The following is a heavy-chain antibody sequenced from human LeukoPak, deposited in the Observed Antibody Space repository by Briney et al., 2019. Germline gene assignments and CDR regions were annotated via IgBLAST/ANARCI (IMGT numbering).Heavy chain of an antibody. CDR3: ARGPGYSYGRYYYYYYGMDV. D-gene: IGHD5-18*01. CDR1: GYTVTSYD. J-gene: IGHJ6*02. CDR2: MNPNSGNT. V-gene: IGHV1-8*01. Sequence: ASVKVSCKASGYTVTSYDINWVRQATGQGLEWMGWMNPNSGNTGYAQKFQGRVTMTRNTSISTAYMELSSLRSEDTAVYYRARGPGYSYGRYYYYYYGMDVWGQGTTVTVSS.